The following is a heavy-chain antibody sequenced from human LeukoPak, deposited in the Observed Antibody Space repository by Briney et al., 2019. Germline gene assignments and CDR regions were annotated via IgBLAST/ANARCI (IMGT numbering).Heavy chain of an antibody. CDR3: AKDYYDILTGYYGPDY. Sequence: HTGGSLRLSCAASGFTFSSYGMHWVRQAPGKGLEWVAVILYDGNNKYYADSVKGRFTISRDNSKNTLYLQMNSLRAEDTAVYYCAKDYYDILTGYYGPDYWGQGTLVTVSS. CDR2: ILYDGNNK. J-gene: IGHJ4*02. CDR1: GFTFSSYG. D-gene: IGHD3-9*01. V-gene: IGHV3-30*18.